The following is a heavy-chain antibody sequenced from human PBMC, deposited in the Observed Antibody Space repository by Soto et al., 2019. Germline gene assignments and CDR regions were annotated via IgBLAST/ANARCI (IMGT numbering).Heavy chain of an antibody. CDR2: IYYSGST. Sequence: PSETLSLTCTVSGGSISSGGYYWSWIRQHPGKGLEWIGYIYYSGSTYYNPSLKSRVTISVDTSKNQFSLKLSSVTAADTAVYYCARQSSFEWLSYSSYYGTDAWGEGPTVTVPS. CDR1: GGSISSGGYY. J-gene: IGHJ6*04. D-gene: IGHD3-3*01. V-gene: IGHV4-31*03. CDR3: ARQSSFEWLSYSSYYGTDA.